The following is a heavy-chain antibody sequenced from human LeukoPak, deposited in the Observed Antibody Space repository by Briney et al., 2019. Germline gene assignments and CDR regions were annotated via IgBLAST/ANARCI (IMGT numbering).Heavy chain of an antibody. D-gene: IGHD2/OR15-2a*01. Sequence: GGSLRLSCAASGFTFSHYFMHWVRQAPGKGLEWVATLSDDVSNKSYADSVRGRFTIARDNSKNTLYLQMNSLRAEDTAVYFCARSKNSGSALDFWGQGTLVTVSS. V-gene: IGHV3-30*04. J-gene: IGHJ4*01. CDR1: GFTFSHYF. CDR2: LSDDVSNK. CDR3: ARSKNSGSALDF.